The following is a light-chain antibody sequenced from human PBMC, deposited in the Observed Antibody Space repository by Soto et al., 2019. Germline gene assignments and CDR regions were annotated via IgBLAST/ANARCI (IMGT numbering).Light chain of an antibody. CDR3: SSYTSSSTLV. CDR1: SSDVGGYNY. V-gene: IGLV2-14*01. Sequence: QSALTQPASVSGSPGQSITFSCTGTSSDVGGYNYVSWYQQHPGKAPKLMIYDVSNRPSGVSNRFSGSKSGNTASLTISGLQAEDEADYYCSSYTSSSTLVFGTGTKVT. CDR2: DVS. J-gene: IGLJ1*01.